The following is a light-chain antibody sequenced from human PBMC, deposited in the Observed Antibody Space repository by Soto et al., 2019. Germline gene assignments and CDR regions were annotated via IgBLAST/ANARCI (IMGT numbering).Light chain of an antibody. Sequence: EIVLTQSPGTLSLSPGERATLSCRASQNVGSRYLAWYQQKPGQAPRLLIYGTSNRATGIPDRFSGSGSGTDFTLSISRLEPEDFAVYYCQQRSNWPPITFGQGTRLEIK. CDR3: QQRSNWPPIT. CDR2: GTS. J-gene: IGKJ5*01. CDR1: QNVGSRY. V-gene: IGKV3D-20*02.